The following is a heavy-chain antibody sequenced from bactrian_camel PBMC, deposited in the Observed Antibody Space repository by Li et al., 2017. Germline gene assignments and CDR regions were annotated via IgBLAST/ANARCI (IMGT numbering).Heavy chain of an antibody. V-gene: IGHV3S1*01. CDR3: ASIQRSEYVLHRIDSGY. Sequence: HVQLVESGGGSVQAGGSLRLSCAASGFTYSTNCMGWFRQAPGKGLEWVSTVNSGGGTTYYVDSVKGGFTISRDNAKNKLYLQMISLETEDTARYYCASIQRSEYVLHRIDSGYWGQGTQVTVS. J-gene: IGHJ6*01. D-gene: IGHD2*01. CDR2: VNSGGGTT. CDR1: GFTYSTNC.